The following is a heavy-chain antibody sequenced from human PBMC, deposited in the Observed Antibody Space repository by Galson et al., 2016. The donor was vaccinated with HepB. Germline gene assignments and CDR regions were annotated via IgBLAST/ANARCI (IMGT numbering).Heavy chain of an antibody. V-gene: IGHV3-23*01. CDR2: IRAGGGSS. Sequence: SLRLSCAVSGFTFSIYTMNWVRQAPGKGLEWVSSIRAGGGSSHYADSVKGRFTTSRDNSKNTLSLEMNSLRAEDTAVYYCARVSLGGYTSGWGYGMDVWGQGTTVTVSS. J-gene: IGHJ6*02. D-gene: IGHD6-19*01. CDR3: ARVSLGGYTSGWGYGMDV. CDR1: GFTFSIYT.